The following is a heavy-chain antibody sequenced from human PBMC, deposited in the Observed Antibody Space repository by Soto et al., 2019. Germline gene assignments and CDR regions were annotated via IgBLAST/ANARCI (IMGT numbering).Heavy chain of an antibody. CDR2: ISAYNGNT. D-gene: IGHD1-26*01. CDR1: GYTFTSYG. CDR3: EAVWESDYGMDV. V-gene: IGHV1-18*01. J-gene: IGHJ6*02. Sequence: QVQLVQSGAEVKKPGASVKVSCKASGYTFTSYGISWVRQAPGQGLEWMGWISAYNGNTNYAQKLQGRVTMTTDTGTTTRYTGSRTLRSDYPAVYWCEAVWESDYGMDVWAQGTTATV.